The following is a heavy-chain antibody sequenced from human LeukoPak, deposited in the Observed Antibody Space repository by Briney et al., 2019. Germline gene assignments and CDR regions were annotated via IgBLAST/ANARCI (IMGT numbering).Heavy chain of an antibody. CDR3: ARVVMTAPHYYGSSGYNDY. CDR2: IHSGGST. D-gene: IGHD3-22*01. Sequence: GGSLRLSCAASGFTVSSNYMSWVRQAPGKGLEGGSVIHSGGSTYYADSVKGRFTISRHNSKNTLYLQMNSLRAEDTAVYYCARVVMTAPHYYGSSGYNDYWGQGTLVTVSS. V-gene: IGHV3-53*04. J-gene: IGHJ4*02. CDR1: GFTVSSNY.